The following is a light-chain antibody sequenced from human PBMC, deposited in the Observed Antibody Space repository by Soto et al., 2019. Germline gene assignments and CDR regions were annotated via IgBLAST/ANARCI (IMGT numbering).Light chain of an antibody. V-gene: IGKV2-28*01. Sequence: DIVMTQSPLSLPVTPGEPASISCRSSQSLLHSNGYNYLDWYLQKPGQSPQLLIYLGSNRASGVPDRFSGSGSDTDFTLKISRVEAEDVGVYYCLQVLQPPHTFGQGTKLEIK. CDR3: LQVLQPPHT. J-gene: IGKJ2*01. CDR1: QSLLHSNGYNY. CDR2: LGS.